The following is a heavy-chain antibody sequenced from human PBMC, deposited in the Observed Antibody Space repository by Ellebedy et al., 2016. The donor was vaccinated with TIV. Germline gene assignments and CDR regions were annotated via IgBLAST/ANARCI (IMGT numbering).Heavy chain of an antibody. CDR3: ASSLYDRVHFDY. CDR1: GYTFTSYA. CDR2: INAGNGNT. D-gene: IGHD3-22*01. V-gene: IGHV1-3*01. Sequence: ASVKVSXXASGYTFTSYAMHWVRQAPGQRLEWMGWINAGNGNTKYSQKFQGRVTITRDTSASTAYMELSSLRSEDTAVYYCASSLYDRVHFDYWGQGTLVTVSS. J-gene: IGHJ4*02.